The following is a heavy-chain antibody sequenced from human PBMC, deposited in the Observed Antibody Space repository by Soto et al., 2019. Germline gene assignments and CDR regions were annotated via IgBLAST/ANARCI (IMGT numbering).Heavy chain of an antibody. V-gene: IGHV3-23*01. Sequence: EVQLLESGGGLVQPGGSLKLSCVGSGFTFSRHAMTWVRQAPGKGLEWVSTLGTIGAFYADSVKGRFTISRDDSKNTAHLQMNGLRAEDSAIYYCARDLTTHDFWGQGTVVTVSS. CDR1: GFTFSRHA. J-gene: IGHJ4*02. CDR2: LGTIGA. CDR3: ARDLTTHDF.